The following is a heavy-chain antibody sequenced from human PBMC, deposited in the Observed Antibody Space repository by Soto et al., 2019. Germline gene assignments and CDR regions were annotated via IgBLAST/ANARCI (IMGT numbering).Heavy chain of an antibody. V-gene: IGHV1-3*01. CDR3: ARDESYYDSSGYLFDY. CDR1: GYTFTSYD. D-gene: IGHD3-22*01. CDR2: INAGNGNT. J-gene: IGHJ4*02. Sequence: ASVKVSCKASGYTFTSYDMHWVRQAPGQRLEWMGWINAGNGNTKYSQKFQGRVTMTRDTSTSTAYMELSSLRSDDTAVYYCARDESYYDSSGYLFDYWGQGTLVNVSS.